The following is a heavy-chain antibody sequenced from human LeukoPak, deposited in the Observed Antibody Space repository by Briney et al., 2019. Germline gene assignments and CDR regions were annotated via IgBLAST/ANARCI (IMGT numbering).Heavy chain of an antibody. CDR2: IWYDGSNK. V-gene: IGHV3-33*01. CDR1: GFTFSSYG. CDR3: ARDNGVAAVSYYYYGMDV. J-gene: IGHJ6*04. D-gene: IGHD2-8*01. Sequence: GGSLRLSCAASGFTFSSYGMHGVRQAPGKGLEWVAVIWYDGSNKNYAHSVKGRFTISRDNSKNTLYLQMNSLRAEDTAVYYCARDNGVAAVSYYYYGMDVWGKGATVTVSS.